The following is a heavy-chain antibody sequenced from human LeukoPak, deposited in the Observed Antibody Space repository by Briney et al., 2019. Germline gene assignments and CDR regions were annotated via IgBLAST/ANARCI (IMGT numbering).Heavy chain of an antibody. CDR2: INPDGSTT. Sequence: GGSLRLSCAASGFTFSRYWIHWVRQAPWKGLEWVSRINPDGSTTTYADSVKGRFTISRDNVKNTVYLQMNSLRVEDTAVYYCARVLSGSWDWFDPWGQGTLVTVSS. CDR3: ARVLSGSWDWFDP. CDR1: GFTFSRYW. J-gene: IGHJ5*02. V-gene: IGHV3-74*01. D-gene: IGHD3-22*01.